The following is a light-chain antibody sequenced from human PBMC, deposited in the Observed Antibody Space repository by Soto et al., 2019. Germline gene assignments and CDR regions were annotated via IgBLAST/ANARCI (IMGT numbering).Light chain of an antibody. CDR2: EVS. CDR3: QSYDSSLSTSGWV. CDR1: SSDVGGYHY. V-gene: IGLV2-14*01. Sequence: QSALTQPASVSGSPGQSITISCTGSSSDVGGYHYVSWYQQYPGKAPKLVISEVSNRPSGVSNRFSGSKSGNTASLTISGLQAEDEANYYCQSYDSSLSTSGWVFGGGTKLTVL. J-gene: IGLJ3*02.